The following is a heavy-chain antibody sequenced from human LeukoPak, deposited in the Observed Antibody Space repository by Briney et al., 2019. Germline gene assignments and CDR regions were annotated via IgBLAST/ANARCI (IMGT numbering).Heavy chain of an antibody. D-gene: IGHD3-10*01. CDR3: ARDQPLHYYGSGDHDY. J-gene: IGHJ4*02. CDR1: GFIFTDYW. V-gene: IGHV3-7*01. Sequence: GGSLRLSCAASGFIFTDYWMYWVRQAPGRGLAWVANIKEDGSEKNYVDSVKGRFTISRDNAKNSVYLQMNSLRVEDTAVYYCARDQPLHYYGSGDHDYWGQGTLVTVSS. CDR2: IKEDGSEK.